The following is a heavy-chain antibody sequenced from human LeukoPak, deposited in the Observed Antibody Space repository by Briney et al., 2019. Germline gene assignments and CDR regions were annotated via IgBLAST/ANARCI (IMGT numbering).Heavy chain of an antibody. CDR2: IKQDGSEK. D-gene: IGHD3-22*01. CDR3: ARDSVHGYYDSSGYSTLFDY. CDR1: GFPFSNYA. J-gene: IGHJ4*02. Sequence: PGRSLRLSCAASGFPFSNYAVHWLRQSPGKGLEWVANIKQDGSEKYYVDSVKGRFTISRDNAKNSLYLQMNSLRAEDTAVYYCARDSVHGYYDSSGYSTLFDYWGQGTLVTVSS. V-gene: IGHV3-7*01.